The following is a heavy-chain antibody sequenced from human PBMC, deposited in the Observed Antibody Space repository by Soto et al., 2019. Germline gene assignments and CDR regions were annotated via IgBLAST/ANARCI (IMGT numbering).Heavy chain of an antibody. CDR2: IGVGGET. J-gene: IGHJ6*03. CDR1: GFTISSYD. V-gene: IGHV3-13*01. D-gene: IGHD2-15*01. CDR3: VREYCSGGAPCTGLYYVDV. Sequence: EVQLVESGGGLAQPGGSLRLSCAASGFTISSYDMHWVRQVTGKGLEWVSAIGVGGETYQPGFAKGRFTISRDDVWNSVHLQMNSLTVGDTAVYFCVREYCSGGAPCTGLYYVDVWGKGTTVTVS.